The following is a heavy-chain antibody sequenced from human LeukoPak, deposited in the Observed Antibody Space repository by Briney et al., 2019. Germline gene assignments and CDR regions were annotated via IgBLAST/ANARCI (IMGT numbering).Heavy chain of an antibody. CDR1: GFTFSSYS. J-gene: IGHJ4*02. CDR2: ISSSSSYI. Sequence: GGSLRLSCAASGFTFSSYSMNWVRQAPGKGLEWVSSISSSSSYIYYADSVKGRFTISRDNAKNSLYLQMNSLRAEDTAVYYCARDGIGIYYDSGGYDYWGQGTLVTVSS. D-gene: IGHD3-22*01. CDR3: ARDGIGIYYDSGGYDY. V-gene: IGHV3-21*01.